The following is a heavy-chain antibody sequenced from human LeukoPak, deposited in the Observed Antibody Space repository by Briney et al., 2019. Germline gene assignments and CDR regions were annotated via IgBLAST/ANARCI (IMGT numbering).Heavy chain of an antibody. CDR1: GFTFSSYG. D-gene: IGHD3-22*01. CDR3: ARDRTGYYYDSSGLDY. J-gene: IGHJ4*02. V-gene: IGHV3-33*01. CDR2: IWYDGSNK. Sequence: PGGSLRLSCAASGFTFSSYGMHWVRRAPGKGLEWVAVIWYDGSNKYYADSVKGRFTISRDNSKNTLYLQMNSLRAEDTAVYYCARDRTGYYYDSSGLDYWGQGTLVTVSS.